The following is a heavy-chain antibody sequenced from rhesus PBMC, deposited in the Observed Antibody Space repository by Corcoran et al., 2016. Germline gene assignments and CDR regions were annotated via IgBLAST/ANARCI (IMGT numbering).Heavy chain of an antibody. CDR2: GNGKTGVA. CDR3: ATESLAHS. D-gene: IGHD3-3*01. V-gene: IGHV4-80*01. J-gene: IGHJ4*01. CDR1: GVPIRNSW. Sequence: QVQLRESGPGRGKASEPLSLTCIVLGVPIRNSWWSWVRPSRGKGLEWIGAGNGKTGVAFYKPSLQGRVTFSLGASQNQVFLRLSFLTAADTAVYFCATESLAHSWGQGILVTVSS.